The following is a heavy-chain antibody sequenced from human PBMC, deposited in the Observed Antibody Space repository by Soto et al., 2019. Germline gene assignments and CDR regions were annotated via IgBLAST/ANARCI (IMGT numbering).Heavy chain of an antibody. D-gene: IGHD2-2*01. CDR3: AREILVPAGLLDWFDP. CDR1: GGSISSGDYY. Sequence: QVQLQESGPGLVKPSQTLSLTCTVSGGSISSGDYYWSWIRQPPGKGLEWIGYIYYSGSTYYNPSLKSRVTISVDTSKNQFSLKLSSVTAADTAVYYCAREILVPAGLLDWFDPWGQGTLVTVSS. J-gene: IGHJ5*02. V-gene: IGHV4-30-4*01. CDR2: IYYSGST.